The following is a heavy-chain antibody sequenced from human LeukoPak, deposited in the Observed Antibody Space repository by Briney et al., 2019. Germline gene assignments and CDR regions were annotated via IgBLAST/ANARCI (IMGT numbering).Heavy chain of an antibody. Sequence: KTSETLSLTCTVSGGSISSSSYYWGWIRQPPGKGLEWIGSIYYSGSTYYNPSLKSRVTISVDTSKNQFSLKLSSVTAADTAVYYCASSANYGGNSGYFDYWGQGTLVTVSS. CDR3: ASSANYGGNSGYFDY. D-gene: IGHD4-23*01. CDR2: IYYSGST. CDR1: GGSISSSSYY. V-gene: IGHV4-39*01. J-gene: IGHJ4*02.